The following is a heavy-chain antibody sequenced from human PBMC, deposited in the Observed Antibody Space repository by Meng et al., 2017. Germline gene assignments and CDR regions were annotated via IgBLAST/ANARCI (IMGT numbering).Heavy chain of an antibody. D-gene: IGHD6-19*01. CDR2: INPSGGST. CDR1: GYTFTSYY. CDR3: ARDRIAVAGTHLDY. V-gene: IGHV1-46*03. Sequence: ASLLVSCNASGYTFTSYYMHWVRQAPGQGLEWMGIINPSGGSTSYAQKFQGRVTMSRDTSTSTVYMELSSLRYEDTAVYYCARDRIAVAGTHLDYWGQGTLVTVSS. J-gene: IGHJ4*02.